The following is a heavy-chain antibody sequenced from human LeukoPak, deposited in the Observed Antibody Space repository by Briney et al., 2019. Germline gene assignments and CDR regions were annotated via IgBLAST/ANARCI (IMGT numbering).Heavy chain of an antibody. CDR3: ATAPYSGSYLPAVY. Sequence: ASVKVSCKASGYTFTSYYINWVRQATGQGPEWMGWMNPNSGNTDYAQKFQGRVTMTEDTSTDTAYMELSSLRSEDTAVYYCATAPYSGSYLPAVYWGQGTLVTVSS. V-gene: IGHV1-8*01. CDR1: GYTFTSYY. J-gene: IGHJ4*02. CDR2: MNPNSGNT. D-gene: IGHD1-26*01.